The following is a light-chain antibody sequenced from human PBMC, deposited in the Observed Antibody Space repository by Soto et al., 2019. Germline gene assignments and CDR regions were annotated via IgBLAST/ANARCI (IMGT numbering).Light chain of an antibody. CDR3: QQVNSYPWT. CDR2: AAS. J-gene: IGKJ1*01. V-gene: IGKV1-9*01. Sequence: DIQLTQSPSFLSASVGDRVTITCRASQGISGYLAWYQQTPGKAPKLLIYAASTLQSGVPSRFSGSGSGTEITLTISSLQPEDFASYYCQQVNSYPWTFGQGTKVDIK. CDR1: QGISGY.